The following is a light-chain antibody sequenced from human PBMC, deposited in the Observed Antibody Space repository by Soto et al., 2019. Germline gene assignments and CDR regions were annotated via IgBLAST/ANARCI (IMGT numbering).Light chain of an antibody. CDR2: GAS. CDR1: QSVSSNY. Sequence: EVVLTQSPVTVSLSPGERATLSSRASQSVSSNYLAWYQQRPGQAPRLLIYGASSRATGIPERFSGSGSGTDFTLTISRLEPEDSAVYFCQHYSPQTCGQGTKVDIK. V-gene: IGKV3-20*01. CDR3: QHYSPQT. J-gene: IGKJ1*01.